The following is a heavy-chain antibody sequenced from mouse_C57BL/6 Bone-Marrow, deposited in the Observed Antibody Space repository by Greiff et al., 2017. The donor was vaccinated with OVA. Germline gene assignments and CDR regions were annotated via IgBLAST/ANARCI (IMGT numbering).Heavy chain of an antibody. CDR1: GYTFTSYW. V-gene: IGHV1-55*01. J-gene: IGHJ2*01. D-gene: IGHD2-5*01. Sequence: QVQLQQPGAELVKPGASVKMSCKASGYTFTSYWITWVKQRPGQGLEWIGDIYPGSGSTNYNEKFKSKATLTVDTSSSTAYMQLSSLTSEDSAVYYCARSRNYSNYVDYWGQGTTLTVSS. CDR3: ARSRNYSNYVDY. CDR2: IYPGSGST.